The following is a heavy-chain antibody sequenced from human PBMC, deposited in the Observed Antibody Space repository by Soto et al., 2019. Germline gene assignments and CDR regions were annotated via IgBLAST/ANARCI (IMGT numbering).Heavy chain of an antibody. V-gene: IGHV4-34*01. J-gene: IGHJ4*02. CDR3: ADSDGSGSYYAFDY. D-gene: IGHD3-10*01. CDR2: INHSGST. Sequence: SETLSLTCAVYGGSFSGYYWSWIRQPPGKGLEWIGEINHSGSTNYNPSLKSRVTISEDTSKNQFSLKLSSVTAADTAVYYCADSDGSGSYYAFDYWGQGTLVTVSS. CDR1: GGSFSGYY.